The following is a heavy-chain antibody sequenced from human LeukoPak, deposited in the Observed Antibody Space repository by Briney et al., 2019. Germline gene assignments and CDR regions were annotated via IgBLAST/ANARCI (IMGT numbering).Heavy chain of an antibody. CDR2: IYYSGST. J-gene: IGHJ4*02. Sequence: PSETLSLTCTVSGGSISSSGYYWGWIRQPPGKGLEWIGSIYYSGSTYYNPSLKSRVTISVDTSKNQFSLKLSSVTAADTAVYYCARGRVARAARFDYWGQGTLVTVSS. D-gene: IGHD3-3*01. CDR3: ARGRVARAARFDY. CDR1: GGSISSSGYY. V-gene: IGHV4-39*07.